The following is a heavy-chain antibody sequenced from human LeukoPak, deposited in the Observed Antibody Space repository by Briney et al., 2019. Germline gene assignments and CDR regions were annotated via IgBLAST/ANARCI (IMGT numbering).Heavy chain of an antibody. D-gene: IGHD6-6*01. CDR2: ISGSGGST. V-gene: IGHV3-23*01. J-gene: IGHJ4*02. Sequence: GGSLRLSCAASGFTFSSYAMSWVRQAPGKGLEWVSAISGSGGSTYYADSVKGRFTISRDNSKNTLYLQMNRLRAEDTAAYYCAKESHSSSSPTHYWGQGTLVTVSS. CDR1: GFTFSSYA. CDR3: AKESHSSSSPTHY.